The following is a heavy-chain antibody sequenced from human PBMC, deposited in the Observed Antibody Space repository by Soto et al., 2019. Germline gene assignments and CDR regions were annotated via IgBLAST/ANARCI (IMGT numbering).Heavy chain of an antibody. Sequence: GGSLRLSCAASGFTVSSNDRSWVRQAPGKGLEWVGRIKSKTDGGTTDYAAPVKGRFTISRDDSKNTLYLQMNSLKTEDTAVYYCTTYGSGSYYPFDYWGQGTLLTVSS. V-gene: IGHV3-15*01. CDR3: TTYGSGSYYPFDY. J-gene: IGHJ4*02. CDR2: IKSKTDGGTT. D-gene: IGHD3-10*01. CDR1: GFTVSSND.